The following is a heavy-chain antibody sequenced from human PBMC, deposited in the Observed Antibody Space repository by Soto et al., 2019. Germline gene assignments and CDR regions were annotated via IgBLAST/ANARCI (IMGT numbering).Heavy chain of an antibody. CDR1: GGSISSYY. CDR3: ARAVAGTGWFDP. V-gene: IGHV4-59*12. J-gene: IGHJ5*02. D-gene: IGHD6-19*01. CDR2: IYYSGST. Sequence: ETLSLTCTVSGGSISSYYWSWIRQPPGKGLEWIGYIYYSGSTNYNPSLKSRVTISVDKSKNQFSLKLSSVTAADTAVYYCARAVAGTGWFDPWGQGTLVTVSS.